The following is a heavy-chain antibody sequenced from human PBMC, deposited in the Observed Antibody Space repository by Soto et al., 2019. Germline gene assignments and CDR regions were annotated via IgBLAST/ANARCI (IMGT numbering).Heavy chain of an antibody. J-gene: IGHJ3*01. D-gene: IGHD2-15*01. CDR3: ASSLPRIGGAFDL. Sequence: QVQLQESGPGLVKPSETLSLTCTVSGGSISSYYWTWIRQPPGKGLEWIGYIYYSGSTNYNPSLNGRATLALSTPKTHFSLRLSSVTAADPAVYYWASSLPRIGGAFDLWGQGTMVTFAS. CDR1: GGSISSYY. V-gene: IGHV4-59*08. CDR2: IYYSGST.